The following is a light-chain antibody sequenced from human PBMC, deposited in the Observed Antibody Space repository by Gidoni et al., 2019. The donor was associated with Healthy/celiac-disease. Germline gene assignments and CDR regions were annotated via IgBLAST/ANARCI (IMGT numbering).Light chain of an antibody. J-gene: IGLJ2*01. CDR2: SNN. CDR1: SSNIGSNT. Sequence: QSVLTQPPSASGTPGQRVTISCSGSSSNIGSNTVTWYQQLPGTPPKLLIYSNNQRPSGVPDRFSGSKSGTSASLAISGLQSEDEADYYCAAWDDSLNGPGVVFGGGTKLTVL. V-gene: IGLV1-44*01. CDR3: AAWDDSLNGPGVV.